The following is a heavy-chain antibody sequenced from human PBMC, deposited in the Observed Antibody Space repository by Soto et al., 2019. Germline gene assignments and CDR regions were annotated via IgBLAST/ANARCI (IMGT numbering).Heavy chain of an antibody. J-gene: IGHJ6*02. V-gene: IGHV4-34*01. Sequence: SETLSLTCAVYGGSFSGYYWSWIRQPPGKGLEWIGEINHSGSTNYNPSLKSRVTISVDTSKNQFSLKLSSVTAADTAVYYCARGCSGGSCYYYYGMDIWGQGTTVTVSS. CDR3: ARGCSGGSCYYYYGMDI. CDR2: INHSGST. CDR1: GGSFSGYY. D-gene: IGHD2-15*01.